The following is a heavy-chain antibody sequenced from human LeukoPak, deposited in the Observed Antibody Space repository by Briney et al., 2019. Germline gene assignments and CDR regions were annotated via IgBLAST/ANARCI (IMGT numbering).Heavy chain of an antibody. V-gene: IGHV3-23*01. D-gene: IGHD2-21*01. CDR2: ISANGATT. CDR1: GFTFSAYA. CDR3: ARSIDIDY. Sequence: GGSLRLSCAASGFTFSAYAVRWVRQAPGKGLEWVSAISANGATTYYADSVKGRFTISRDTAKNSLYLQMNSLRAEDTAVYYCARSIDIDYWGQGTLVTVSS. J-gene: IGHJ4*02.